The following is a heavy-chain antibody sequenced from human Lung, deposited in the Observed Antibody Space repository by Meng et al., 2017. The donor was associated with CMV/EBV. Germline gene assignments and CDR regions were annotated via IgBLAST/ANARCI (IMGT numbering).Heavy chain of an antibody. J-gene: IGHJ6*02. Sequence: ESXKISXAASGFTFSSYSMNWVRQAPGKGLEWVSSISSSSSYIYYADSVKGRFTISRDNAKNSLYLQMNSLRAEDTAVYYCAREGGRAGTPGSYYYGMDVWGQGTTVTVSS. CDR1: GFTFSSYS. V-gene: IGHV3-21*01. CDR3: AREGGRAGTPGSYYYGMDV. CDR2: ISSSSSYI. D-gene: IGHD1-1*01.